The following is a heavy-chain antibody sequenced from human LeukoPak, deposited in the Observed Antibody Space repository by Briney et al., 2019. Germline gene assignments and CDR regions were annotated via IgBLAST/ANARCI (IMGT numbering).Heavy chain of an antibody. Sequence: GASVKVSCKASGYTFTSYAMHWVRQAPGQRLEWMGWINAGNGNTKYSQEFQGRVTITRDTSASTAYMELSSLRSEDMAVYYCARSSLGDSSGYYYRGFDYWGQGTLVTVSS. J-gene: IGHJ4*02. CDR1: GYTFTSYA. CDR3: ARSSLGDSSGYYYRGFDY. D-gene: IGHD3-22*01. V-gene: IGHV1-3*03. CDR2: INAGNGNT.